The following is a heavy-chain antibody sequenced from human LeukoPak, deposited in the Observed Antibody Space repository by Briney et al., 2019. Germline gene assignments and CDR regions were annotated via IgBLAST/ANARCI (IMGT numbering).Heavy chain of an antibody. D-gene: IGHD3-10*01. Sequence: GGSLRLSCAASGFTLIGHSMNWVRQAPGKGLEWVSSITSGGSTIYSADSVRGRFPISRDNAKSSLYLQMTSLRAEDTAVYYCARGGYTVRGVLITPHFDSWGQGTLVTVSS. J-gene: IGHJ4*02. V-gene: IGHV3-48*01. CDR1: GFTLIGHS. CDR2: ITSGGSTI. CDR3: ARGGYTVRGVLITPHFDS.